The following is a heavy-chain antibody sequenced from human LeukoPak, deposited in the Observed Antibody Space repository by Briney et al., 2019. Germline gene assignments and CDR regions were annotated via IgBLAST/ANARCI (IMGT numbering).Heavy chain of an antibody. CDR2: IIPIFGTA. V-gene: IGHV1-69*13. CDR1: GGTFSSYA. Sequence: ASVKVSCKASGGTFSSYAISWVRQAPGQGLEWMGGIIPIFGTANYAQKFQGRVTITADESTSTAYMELSSLRSEDTAVYYCARRDTVTLNFDYWGQGTLVTVSS. CDR3: ARRDTVTLNFDY. D-gene: IGHD4-17*01. J-gene: IGHJ4*02.